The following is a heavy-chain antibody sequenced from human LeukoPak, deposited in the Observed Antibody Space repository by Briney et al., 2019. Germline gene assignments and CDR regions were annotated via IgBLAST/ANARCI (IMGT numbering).Heavy chain of an antibody. D-gene: IGHD6-19*01. CDR3: ANPDSSSGWSWETEFVY. Sequence: PGGSLRLSCAASGFTFSSYAMSWVRQAPGKGLEWVSAISGSGGSTYYADSVKGRFTISRDNSKNTLYLQMNSLRAEDTAVYYCANPDSSSGWSWETEFVYWGQGTLVTVSS. CDR1: GFTFSSYA. CDR2: ISGSGGST. V-gene: IGHV3-23*01. J-gene: IGHJ4*02.